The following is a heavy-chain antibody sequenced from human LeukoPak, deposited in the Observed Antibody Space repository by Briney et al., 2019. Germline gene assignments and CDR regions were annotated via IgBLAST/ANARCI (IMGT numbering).Heavy chain of an antibody. CDR1: GFTFSNAW. CDR2: IKSKTDGGTT. D-gene: IGHD3-9*01. CDR3: TTGTPEYYDILTGYQYYFDY. Sequence: GGSLRLSCAASGFTFSNAWMNWVRQAPGKGLEWVGRIKSKTDGGTTDYAAPVKGRFTISRDDSKNTLYLQMNSLKTEDTAVYYCTTGTPEYYDILTGYQYYFDYWGQGTLVTVSS. J-gene: IGHJ4*02. V-gene: IGHV3-15*01.